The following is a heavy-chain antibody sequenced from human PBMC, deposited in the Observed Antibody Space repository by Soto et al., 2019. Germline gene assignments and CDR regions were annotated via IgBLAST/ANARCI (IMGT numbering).Heavy chain of an antibody. CDR2: ISASGGST. D-gene: IGHD6-13*01. Sequence: EVQLLESGGGLVQPGGSLRLSCAASSSYALSWVRQAPGKGLEWVSAISASGGSTYYADSVKGRFTVSRDNSKNTLYLQMSSLRAGDTAVYYCAKTYSSSYSGMDVWGQGTTVTVSS. V-gene: IGHV3-23*01. CDR1: SSYA. CDR3: AKTYSSSYSGMDV. J-gene: IGHJ6*02.